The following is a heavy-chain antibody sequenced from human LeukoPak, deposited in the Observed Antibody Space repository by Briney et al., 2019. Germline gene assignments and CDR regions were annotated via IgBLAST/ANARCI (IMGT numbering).Heavy chain of an antibody. D-gene: IGHD3-10*01. Sequence: GESLKISCKGSGYSFTSYWIGWVRQMPGKGLEWMWIIYPGDSDTRYGPSFQGQVTISADKSISTAYLQWSSLKASDAAMYYCARLYYGSGRDKNWFDPWGQGTLVTVSS. J-gene: IGHJ5*02. CDR1: GYSFTSYW. V-gene: IGHV5-51*01. CDR2: IYPGDSDT. CDR3: ARLYYGSGRDKNWFDP.